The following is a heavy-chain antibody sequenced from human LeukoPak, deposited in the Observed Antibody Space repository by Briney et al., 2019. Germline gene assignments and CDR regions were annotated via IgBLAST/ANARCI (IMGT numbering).Heavy chain of an antibody. D-gene: IGHD2-15*01. V-gene: IGHV4-34*01. CDR3: ATFTHVVAATPSRAFDI. Sequence: PSETLSLTCAVYGGSFSGYYWSWLRQPPGKGLEWIGEINHRGSTNYNPSLKSRVTISVDTSKNQFSLKLSSVTAADTAVYYCATFTHVVAATPSRAFDIWGQGTMVTVSS. J-gene: IGHJ3*02. CDR2: INHRGST. CDR1: GGSFSGYY.